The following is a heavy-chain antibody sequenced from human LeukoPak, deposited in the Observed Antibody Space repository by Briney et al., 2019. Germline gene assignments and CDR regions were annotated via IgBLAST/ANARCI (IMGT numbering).Heavy chain of an antibody. Sequence: ASVKVSCKASGYTFIGYYMHWVRQAPGQGLEWMGWINPNSGGTNYAQKFQGRVTMTRDTSISTAYMELSRLRSEDTAVYYCASRPYYYGSGSYPFDYWGQGTLVTVSS. CDR3: ASRPYYYGSGSYPFDY. CDR1: GYTFIGYY. V-gene: IGHV1-2*02. CDR2: INPNSGGT. J-gene: IGHJ4*02. D-gene: IGHD3-10*01.